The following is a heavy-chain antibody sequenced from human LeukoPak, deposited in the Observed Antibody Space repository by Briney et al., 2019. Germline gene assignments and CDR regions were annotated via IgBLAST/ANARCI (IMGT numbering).Heavy chain of an antibody. V-gene: IGHV1-2*02. D-gene: IGHD5-12*01. Sequence: ASVKVSCKASGYTFTGPFMFWVRQAPGKGLEWMAWINPNSGVTSYAQKFQGRVTLTRDTSSNTAYMELSRLRSDDTALYYCARGGAGTAYYDWDFFRFDYWGQGTLVTVSS. CDR3: ARGGAGTAYYDWDFFRFDY. CDR1: GYTFTGPF. CDR2: INPNSGVT. J-gene: IGHJ4*02.